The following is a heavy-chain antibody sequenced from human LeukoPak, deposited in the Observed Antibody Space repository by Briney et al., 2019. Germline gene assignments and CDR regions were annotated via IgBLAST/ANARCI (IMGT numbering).Heavy chain of an antibody. J-gene: IGHJ4*02. V-gene: IGHV4-59*08. CDR1: GGSINSYY. D-gene: IGHD3-9*01. Sequence: SETLSLTCTVSGGSINSYYWSWIRQPPGKGLEWIGYIYYSGSTNYNPSLKSRVTISVDTSKNQFSLKLSSVTAADTAVYYCARHPPLYDILTGYYQECWGQGTLVTVSS. CDR3: ARHPPLYDILTGYYQEC. CDR2: IYYSGST.